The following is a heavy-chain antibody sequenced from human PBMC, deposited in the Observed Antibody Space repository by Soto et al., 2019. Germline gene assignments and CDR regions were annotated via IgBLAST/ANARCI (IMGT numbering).Heavy chain of an antibody. V-gene: IGHV1-46*03. Sequence: ASVKVSCKASGYTFTSYCMHWVRQAPGQGLECMGIINPSGGSTSYAQKFQGRVTMTRDTSTSTVYMELSSLRSEDTAVYYCASTGVRYYYMDVSGKGTTVTVSS. CDR3: ASTGVRYYYMDV. D-gene: IGHD2-8*01. CDR1: GYTFTSYC. J-gene: IGHJ6*03. CDR2: INPSGGST.